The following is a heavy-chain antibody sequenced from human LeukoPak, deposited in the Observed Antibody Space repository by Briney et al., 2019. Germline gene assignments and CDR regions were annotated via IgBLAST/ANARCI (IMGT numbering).Heavy chain of an antibody. D-gene: IGHD6-19*01. Sequence: SETLSLTCTVSGGSISTYYWNCIRQPPGKGLEWIGCIYHSGSTNYNPSLKSRVIISIGTSKNQFSLKLSSVTAADTAVYFCARGVAVAGVFDYWGQGTLVTVSS. J-gene: IGHJ4*02. CDR1: GGSISTYY. V-gene: IGHV4-59*01. CDR3: ARGVAVAGVFDY. CDR2: IYHSGST.